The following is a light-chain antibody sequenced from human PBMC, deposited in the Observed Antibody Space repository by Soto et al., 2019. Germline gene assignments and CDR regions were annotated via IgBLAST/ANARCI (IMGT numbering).Light chain of an antibody. CDR2: DVS. V-gene: IGLV2-11*01. Sequence: QLVLTQPRSVSGSPGQSVTISCTGTSSDVGGYDFVSWYQQHPGKAPKLMIYDVSKRPSGVPDRFSGSKSANSASLTISGLQAEDEALYYCCSYAGSYNLGVFGGGTKVTVL. J-gene: IGLJ3*02. CDR1: SSDVGGYDF. CDR3: CSYAGSYNLGV.